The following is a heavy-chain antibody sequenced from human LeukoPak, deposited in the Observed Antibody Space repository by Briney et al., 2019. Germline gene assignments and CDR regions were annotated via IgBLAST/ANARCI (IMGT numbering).Heavy chain of an antibody. CDR3: ARTQGRVAAAGRFDP. V-gene: IGHV3-11*01. Sequence: GGSLRLSCAASGLTFSDYYMSWIRQAPGKGLEWVSYISSSGSTIYYADSVKGRFTISRDNAKNSLYLQMNSLRAEDTAVYYCARTQGRVAAAGRFDPWGQGTLVTVSS. J-gene: IGHJ5*02. D-gene: IGHD6-13*01. CDR1: GLTFSDYY. CDR2: ISSSGSTI.